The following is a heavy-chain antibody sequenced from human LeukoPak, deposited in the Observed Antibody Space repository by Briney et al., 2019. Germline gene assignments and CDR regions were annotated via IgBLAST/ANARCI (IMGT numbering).Heavy chain of an antibody. D-gene: IGHD1-1*01. V-gene: IGHV3-33*01. J-gene: IGHJ4*02. CDR1: GFIFSDYG. CDR3: ARWGGTRQYYFDY. Sequence: GRSLRLSCAVSGFIFSDYGFHWVRQALGKGLEWVAVTRFDGSIKQYADSVKGRFTISRDDSKNTLYLQMNSLKSEDTAVYYCARWGGTRQYYFDYWGRGTLVTVSS. CDR2: TRFDGSIK.